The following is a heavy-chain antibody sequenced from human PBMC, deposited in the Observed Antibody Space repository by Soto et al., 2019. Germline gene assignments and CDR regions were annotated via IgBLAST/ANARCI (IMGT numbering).Heavy chain of an antibody. CDR1: GYSIISGYY. CDR3: AGVYFDSGAYYYDYFDY. CDR2: IYHSGST. V-gene: IGHV4-38-2*01. J-gene: IGHJ4*02. Sequence: SETLSLTCAVSGYSIISGYYLGWIRHPPGKGLEWIGSIYHSGSTYYNPSLKSRVTISVDTSKNQFSLKLSSVTAADTAVYYCAGVYFDSGAYYYDYFDYWGQGTLVTVSS. D-gene: IGHD3-22*01.